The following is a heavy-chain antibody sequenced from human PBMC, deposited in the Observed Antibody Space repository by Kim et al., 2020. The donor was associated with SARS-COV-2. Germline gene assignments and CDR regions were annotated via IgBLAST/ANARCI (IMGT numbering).Heavy chain of an antibody. J-gene: IGHJ6*02. CDR1: GYTFITYF. V-gene: IGHV1-46*01. Sequence: ASVKVSCKASGYTFITYFIHWVRQAPGQGLEWMGVINPVDGSATYAQNFQNRVTLTRDTSTSTVYMDLSSLRSEDTAVYYCARDLASGIDVWGEGTSVIVFS. CDR3: ARDLASGIDV. CDR2: INPVDGSA.